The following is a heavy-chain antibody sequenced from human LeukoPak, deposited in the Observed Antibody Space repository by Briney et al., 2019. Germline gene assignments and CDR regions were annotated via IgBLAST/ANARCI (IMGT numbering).Heavy chain of an antibody. CDR3: ARDYWNNFDY. Sequence: GGSLRLSCAASGFTFSAFWMSWVRQAPGKGLEWVANIKRDGSEKYYVDSVKGRFTISRDNAENSLYLQMNSLRAEDTAVYYCARDYWNNFDYWGQGTLVTVSS. CDR1: GFTFSAFW. CDR2: IKRDGSEK. V-gene: IGHV3-7*04. J-gene: IGHJ4*02. D-gene: IGHD1/OR15-1a*01.